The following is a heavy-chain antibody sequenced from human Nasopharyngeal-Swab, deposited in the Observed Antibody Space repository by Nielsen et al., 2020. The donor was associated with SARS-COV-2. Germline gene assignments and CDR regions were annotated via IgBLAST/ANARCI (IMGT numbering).Heavy chain of an antibody. V-gene: IGHV4-30-4*01. D-gene: IGHD3-9*01. CDR2: IYYSGST. CDR3: ARAGPLRYFDWLHNWFDP. CDR1: CGSIRRGDYY. J-gene: IGHJ5*02. Sequence: SETLSLTCTFSCGSIRRGDYYWSWIRQPPGKGLEWIGYIYYSGSTYYNPSLKSRVTISVDTSKNQFSLKLSSVTAADTAVYYCARAGPLRYFDWLHNWFDPWGQGTLVTVSS.